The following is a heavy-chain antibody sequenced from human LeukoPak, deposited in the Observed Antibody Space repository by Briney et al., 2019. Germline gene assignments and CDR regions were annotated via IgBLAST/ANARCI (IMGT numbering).Heavy chain of an antibody. CDR3: ARGRLPKYYFDS. Sequence: GTLRLSCAASEFPFSNYGMSWVRQAPGKGLEWVSSISTSGGSTYYADSVKGRFTVSRDNSKSTVYLQMNSLRVDDTAVYYCARGRLPKYYFDSWGQGTLVTVSS. CDR1: EFPFSNYG. J-gene: IGHJ4*02. D-gene: IGHD4-11*01. V-gene: IGHV3-23*01. CDR2: ISTSGGST.